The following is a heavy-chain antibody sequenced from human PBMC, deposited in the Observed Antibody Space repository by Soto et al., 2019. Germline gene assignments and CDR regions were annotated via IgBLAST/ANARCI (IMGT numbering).Heavy chain of an antibody. CDR2: ITGSGDTT. V-gene: IGHV3-23*01. CDR3: AIWEHWVLNRYYYVVDV. Sequence: GASLRLSCTASGFTFSRYGMSWVRQAPGKGLQWVSTITGSGDTTYYANSVKGRFTISRDNSKNTLYLQMNSLRVEDTAVYFCAIWEHWVLNRYYYVVDVWGQGTTVIVSP. D-gene: IGHD1-26*01. J-gene: IGHJ6*01. CDR1: GFTFSRYG.